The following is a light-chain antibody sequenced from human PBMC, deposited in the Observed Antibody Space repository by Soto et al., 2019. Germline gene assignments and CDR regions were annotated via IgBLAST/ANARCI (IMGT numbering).Light chain of an antibody. J-gene: IGLJ2*01. Sequence: QSVLTQPPSASGTPGQRVTISCSGSSSNIGSNHVYWYQQVPGTAPKLLMYRSDQRPSGVPDRFSGSKSGTSASLAISGLRSDDEADYYCSARDDSLSGVVFGGGTKLTVL. V-gene: IGLV1-47*01. CDR3: SARDDSLSGVV. CDR2: RSD. CDR1: SSNIGSNH.